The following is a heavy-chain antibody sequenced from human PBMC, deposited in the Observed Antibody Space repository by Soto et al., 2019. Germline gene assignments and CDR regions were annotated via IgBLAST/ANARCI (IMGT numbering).Heavy chain of an antibody. V-gene: IGHV4-31*03. Sequence: QVQLQESGPGLVKPSQTLSLTCTVSGGSINHGGHFWTWIRQHPEKGLEWIGYIYFNGDTYYNPSLKSRVTISLDEFENQFSLRLRSVTDADTAVYYCARRSTVTTGYGMDVWGQGTTVTVSS. D-gene: IGHD4-17*01. CDR1: GGSINHGGHF. CDR2: IYFNGDT. J-gene: IGHJ6*02. CDR3: ARRSTVTTGYGMDV.